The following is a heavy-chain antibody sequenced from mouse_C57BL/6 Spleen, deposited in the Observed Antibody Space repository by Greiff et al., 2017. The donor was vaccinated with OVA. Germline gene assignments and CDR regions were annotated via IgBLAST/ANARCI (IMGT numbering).Heavy chain of an antibody. J-gene: IGHJ3*01. CDR2: IDPETGGT. Sequence: QVQLQQSGAELVRPGASVTLSCKASGYTFTDYEMHWVKQTPVHGLEWIGAIDPETGGTAYNQKFKGKAILTADKSSSTAYMELRSLTSEDSAVYYCTRDGNSPWFADWGQGTLVTVSA. D-gene: IGHD2-1*01. CDR3: TRDGNSPWFAD. CDR1: GYTFTDYE. V-gene: IGHV1-15*01.